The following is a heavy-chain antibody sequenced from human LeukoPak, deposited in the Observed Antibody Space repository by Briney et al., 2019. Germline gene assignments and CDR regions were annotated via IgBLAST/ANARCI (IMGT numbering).Heavy chain of an antibody. CDR3: ARDRNSGYDSSFDY. V-gene: IGHV3-21*01. D-gene: IGHD5-12*01. J-gene: IGHJ4*02. CDR2: ISGSSSYI. CDR1: GFTFSSYS. Sequence: GGSLRLSCAASGFTFSSYSMNWVRQAPGKGLEWVSSISGSSSYIYYADPVKGRFTISRDNAKNSLYLQMNSLRAEDTAVYYCARDRNSGYDSSFDYWGQGTLVTVSS.